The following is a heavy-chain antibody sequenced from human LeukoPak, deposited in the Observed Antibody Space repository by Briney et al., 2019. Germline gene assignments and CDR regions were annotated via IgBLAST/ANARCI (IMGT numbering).Heavy chain of an antibody. V-gene: IGHV1-2*02. CDR3: ARGRATYYDFWSGLRPNWFDP. D-gene: IGHD3-3*01. CDR2: INPNSGGT. Sequence: GASVKVSCKASGYTFTGYYMHWVRQAPGQGLEWMGWINPNSGGTNYAQKFQGRVTMTRDTSIGTAYMELSRLRSDDTAVYYCARGRATYYDFWSGLRPNWFDPWGQGTLVTVSS. J-gene: IGHJ5*02. CDR1: GYTFTGYY.